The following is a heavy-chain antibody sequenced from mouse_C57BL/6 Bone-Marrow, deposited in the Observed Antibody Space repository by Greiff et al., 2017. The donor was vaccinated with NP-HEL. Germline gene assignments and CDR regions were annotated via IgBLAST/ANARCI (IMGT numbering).Heavy chain of an antibody. CDR3: AVLRRYWYFDV. Sequence: EVKVEESGGGLVQPGESLKLSCESNEYEFPSHDMSWVRKTPEKRLELVAAINSDGGSTYYPDTMERRFIISRDNTKKTLYLQMSSLRSEDTALYYCAVLRRYWYFDVWGTGTTVTVSS. D-gene: IGHD1-1*01. V-gene: IGHV5-2*03. CDR2: INSDGGST. J-gene: IGHJ1*03. CDR1: EYEFPSHD.